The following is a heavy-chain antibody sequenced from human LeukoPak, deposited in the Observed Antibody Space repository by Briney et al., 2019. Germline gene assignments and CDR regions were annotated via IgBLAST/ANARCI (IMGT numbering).Heavy chain of an antibody. CDR3: ARTTYLGAGTPYYFDY. CDR1: GGSISSGGYS. CDR2: IYHSGST. Sequence: SETLSLTCAVSGGSISSGGYSWSWIRQPPGKGLEWIGYIYHSGSTYYNPSLKSRDTISVDRSKNQFSLKLSSVTAADTAVYYCARTTYLGAGTPYYFDYWGQGTLVTVSS. J-gene: IGHJ4*02. V-gene: IGHV4-30-2*01. D-gene: IGHD2/OR15-2a*01.